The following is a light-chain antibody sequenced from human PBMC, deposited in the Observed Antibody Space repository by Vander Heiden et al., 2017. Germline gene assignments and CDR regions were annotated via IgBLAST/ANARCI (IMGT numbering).Light chain of an antibody. J-gene: IGKJ5*01. Sequence: IQLTHSPSSLPASVGDRVTITCRASRSIYGFLNWYQQKPGKAPKLLMSSASTLQSGGPSRFSGSGSGTDFTLTISSLQPEDFGTYYCQQSYTVPFTFGQGTRLESK. CDR2: SAS. CDR3: QQSYTVPFT. V-gene: IGKV1-39*01. CDR1: RSIYGF.